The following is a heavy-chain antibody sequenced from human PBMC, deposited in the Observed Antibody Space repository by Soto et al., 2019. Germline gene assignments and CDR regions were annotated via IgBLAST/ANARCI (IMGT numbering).Heavy chain of an antibody. Sequence: EVQVLESGGGLVQPGGSLRLSCAASGFTFTTYTMDWFRQAPGKGLEWVSAITGGSNTYYADSVKGRFTISRDNSKKTLDLQMNSLRVEDTAVYYCAKGSGSHYDYFDYWGRGTLVTVSS. CDR2: ITGGSNT. V-gene: IGHV3-23*01. CDR3: AKGSGSHYDYFDY. J-gene: IGHJ4*02. CDR1: GFTFTTYT. D-gene: IGHD1-26*01.